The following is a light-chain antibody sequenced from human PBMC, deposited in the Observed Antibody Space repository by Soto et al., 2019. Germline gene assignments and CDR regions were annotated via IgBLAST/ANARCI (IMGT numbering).Light chain of an antibody. Sequence: DIQVTHSPSSLSASVGDIVTITCRASQDIKNYLNWYQRKPGTAPRLLIYAASNLHSGVPSRFTGSGSGTDFTLTINNLQPEDFATYYRQQANNFPITFGQGTRLEIK. CDR1: QDIKNY. CDR3: QQANNFPIT. CDR2: AAS. J-gene: IGKJ5*01. V-gene: IGKV1-12*01.